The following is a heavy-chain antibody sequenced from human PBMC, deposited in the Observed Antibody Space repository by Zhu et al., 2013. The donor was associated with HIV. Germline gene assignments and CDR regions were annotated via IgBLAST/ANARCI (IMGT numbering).Heavy chain of an antibody. V-gene: IGHV1-2*06. CDR2: IIPGLGLT. D-gene: IGHD3-10*01. J-gene: IGHJ6*02. Sequence: QVQLVQSGSEVKKPGASVKVSCKGSGYTFTAYYMHWVRQAPGQGLEWMGRIIPGLGLTQFAQKLQGRVTLTADESTSTVYMELRSLRFEDTALYYCGRDSRISSGGRSLIMVLDIWGQGTTVTVSS. CDR1: GYTFTAYY. CDR3: GRDSRISSGGRSLIMVLDI.